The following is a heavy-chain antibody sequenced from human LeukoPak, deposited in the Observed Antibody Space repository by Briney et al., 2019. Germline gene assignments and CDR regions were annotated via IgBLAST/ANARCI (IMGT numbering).Heavy chain of an antibody. J-gene: IGHJ4*02. Sequence: PGGSLRLSCAASGFTFSDYYMSWIRQAPGKGLEWVSYISSSGSTIYYADSVNGRFTISRDHAKNSLYLQMNSLRAEDTAVYYCARDPLYGSGSYDYWGQGTLVTVSS. CDR1: GFTFSDYY. CDR2: ISSSGSTI. V-gene: IGHV3-11*01. CDR3: ARDPLYGSGSYDY. D-gene: IGHD3-10*01.